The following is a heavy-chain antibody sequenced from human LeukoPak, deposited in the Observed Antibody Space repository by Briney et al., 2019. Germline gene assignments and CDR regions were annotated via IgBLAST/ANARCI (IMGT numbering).Heavy chain of an antibody. Sequence: SKTLSLTCTVSGGSISSSSYYWGWIRQPPGKGLEWIGSIYYSGSTYYNPSLKSRVTISVDTSKNQFSLKLSSVTAADTAVYYCARHRPIVVVIANWGQGTLVTVSS. V-gene: IGHV4-39*01. CDR2: IYYSGST. J-gene: IGHJ4*02. CDR1: GGSISSSSYY. CDR3: ARHRPIVVVIAN. D-gene: IGHD2-21*01.